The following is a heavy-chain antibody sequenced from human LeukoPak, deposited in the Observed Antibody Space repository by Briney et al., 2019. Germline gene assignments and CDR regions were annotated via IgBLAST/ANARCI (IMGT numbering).Heavy chain of an antibody. V-gene: IGHV5-51*01. D-gene: IGHD7-27*01. CDR2: IYPSDSHT. Sequence: GESLKTSCKGSGYSFTSYWIGWVRQMPGKGLEWMGVIYPSDSHTRYSPSFQGQITISADKSISTASLQWSSLKASDTAMYYCATYRALTGESYYFDYWGQGTLVTASS. CDR1: GYSFTSYW. J-gene: IGHJ4*02. CDR3: ATYRALTGESYYFDY.